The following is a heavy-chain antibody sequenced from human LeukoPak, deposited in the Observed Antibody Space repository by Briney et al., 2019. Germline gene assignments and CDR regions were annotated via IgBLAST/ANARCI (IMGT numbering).Heavy chain of an antibody. CDR2: IYPGDSDT. J-gene: IGHJ4*02. Sequence: GESLKISCKGSGYSFTSYWIGWVRQSPGKGLEGMGIIYPGDSDTRYSPSCQGQVTISADKSITIASLKWSSLKASDTAMYSCARLTVVDFWSGVDYWGQGTLVTVSS. CDR3: ARLTVVDFWSGVDY. CDR1: GYSFTSYW. V-gene: IGHV5-51*01. D-gene: IGHD3-3*01.